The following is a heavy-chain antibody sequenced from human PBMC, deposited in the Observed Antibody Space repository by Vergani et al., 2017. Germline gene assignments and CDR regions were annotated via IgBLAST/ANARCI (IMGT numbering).Heavy chain of an antibody. CDR2: IIPIFGTA. CDR1: GGTFSSYA. D-gene: IGHD1-26*01. CDR3: AKSQHGGATYYYYYMDV. Sequence: QVQLVQSGAEVKKPGASVKVSCKASGGTFSSYAISWVRQAPGQGLEWMGGIIPIFGTANYAQKFQGRVTITAAESTSTAYMELSSLRSEDTAVYYCAKSQHGGATYYYYYMDVWGKGTTVTVSS. V-gene: IGHV1-69*01. J-gene: IGHJ6*03.